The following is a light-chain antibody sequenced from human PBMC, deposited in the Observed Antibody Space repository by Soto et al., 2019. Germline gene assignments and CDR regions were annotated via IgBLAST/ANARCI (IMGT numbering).Light chain of an antibody. V-gene: IGLV3-25*02. J-gene: IGLJ2*01. Sequence: SNDLTQPPSVSVSPGQTARITCSGDVFPKQYVYWYQQKAGQAPVMVIYKDIERPSGIPERFSGSSSGTTVTLTISEVQAEDAADYYCQSRDASGPYVVFGGGTKLTVL. CDR3: QSRDASGPYVV. CDR1: VFPKQY. CDR2: KDI.